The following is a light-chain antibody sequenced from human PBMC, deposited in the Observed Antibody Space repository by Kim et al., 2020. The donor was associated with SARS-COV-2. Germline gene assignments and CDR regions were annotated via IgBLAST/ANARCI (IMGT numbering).Light chain of an antibody. V-gene: IGKV3-15*01. CDR1: QSVSSN. Sequence: SASPGERATRSCRASQSVSSNLAWDQQKPGKAPRLLIYGASTRATGIPARFSGSGSGTEFTLTISSLQSEDFAVYYCQQYNNWITFGQGTRLEIK. CDR3: QQYNNWIT. CDR2: GAS. J-gene: IGKJ5*01.